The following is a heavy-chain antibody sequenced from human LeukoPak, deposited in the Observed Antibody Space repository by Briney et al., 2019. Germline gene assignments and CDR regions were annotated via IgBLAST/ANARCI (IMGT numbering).Heavy chain of an antibody. D-gene: IGHD3-3*01. V-gene: IGHV1-18*01. CDR2: ISAYNGNT. CDR3: ARDGAGVTILGVVAFFDH. J-gene: IGHJ4*02. Sequence: ASVKDSCTASGYTFSNYGITWVRQAPGQGLEWMGWISAYNGNTNYAQKFQGRVTMTTDTSTSTAYMELSSVTSDDTAVYYCARDGAGVTILGVVAFFDHWGQGTLVTVS. CDR1: GYTFSNYG.